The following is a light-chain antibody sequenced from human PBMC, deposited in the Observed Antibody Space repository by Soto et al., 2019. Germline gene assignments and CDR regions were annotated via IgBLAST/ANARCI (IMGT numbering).Light chain of an antibody. J-gene: IGLJ1*01. V-gene: IGLV2-14*03. CDR3: SSFTRSNSYV. CDR1: SSDVGAYNY. CDR2: DVS. Sequence: QSVLTQPASVSGSPGQSITISCTGTSSDVGAYNYVSWYQQHPGKAPKLMIYDVSDRPSGVSNRFSGSKSGNTASLTISGLQAEDEADYYCSSFTRSNSYVFGTGTKVTVL.